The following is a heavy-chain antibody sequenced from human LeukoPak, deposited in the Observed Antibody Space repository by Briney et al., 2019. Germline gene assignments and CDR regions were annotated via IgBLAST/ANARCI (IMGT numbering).Heavy chain of an antibody. Sequence: GESLKISCKGAGYRFTNYWIGWVRQMPGKGLELMGLIYPGDSDTRYSPSFQGQVTISADKSISTAYLQWNSLKASDTAMYYCAIGGDSTTSCYRCFDYWGQGTLVTVSS. J-gene: IGHJ4*02. V-gene: IGHV5-51*01. D-gene: IGHD2-2*02. CDR3: AIGGDSTTSCYRCFDY. CDR2: IYPGDSDT. CDR1: GYRFTNYW.